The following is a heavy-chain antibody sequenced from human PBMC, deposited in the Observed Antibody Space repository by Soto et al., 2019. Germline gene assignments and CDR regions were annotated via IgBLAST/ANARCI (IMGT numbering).Heavy chain of an antibody. CDR3: ARDREYGDYTDYYYMDV. CDR1: GFTVSSNY. J-gene: IGHJ6*03. V-gene: IGHV3-66*01. CDR2: IYSGGST. Sequence: EVQLVESGGGLVQPGGSLRLSCAASGFTVSSNYMSWVRQAPGKGLEWVSVIYSGGSTYYADSVKGRFNISRDNSKNTLYLQMNSLRAEDTDVYYCARDREYGDYTDYYYMDVWGKGTTVTVSS. D-gene: IGHD4-17*01.